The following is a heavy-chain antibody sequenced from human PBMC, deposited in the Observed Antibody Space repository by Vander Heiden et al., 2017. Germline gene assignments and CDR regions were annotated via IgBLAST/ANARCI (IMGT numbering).Heavy chain of an antibody. V-gene: IGHV3-48*03. J-gene: IGHJ4*02. CDR3: ARGLLWSSRGYFDY. CDR1: GVSVSGYE. Sequence: EVQQVESGGGLVQRGGSLRLSCAAYGVSVSGYEMNWGRQVPGKGLEWVSYISSSGSTIYYADSVKGRFTISRDNAKNSLYLQMNSLRAEDTAVYYCARGLLWSSRGYFDYWGQGTLVTVSS. CDR2: ISSSGSTI. D-gene: IGHD5-18*01.